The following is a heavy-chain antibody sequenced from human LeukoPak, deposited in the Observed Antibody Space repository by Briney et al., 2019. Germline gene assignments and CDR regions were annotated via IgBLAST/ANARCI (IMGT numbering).Heavy chain of an antibody. CDR2: ISGYSGNT. CDR3: ARDFFFSITSPWCGMDV. D-gene: IGHD2/OR15-2a*01. Sequence: GASVKVSCKASGYTFTSYGISWVRQAPGQGLEWMGWISGYSGNTNYAQKLQGRVTMTTDTSTSTAYMELRSLRSDDTAVYYCARDFFFSITSPWCGMDVWGQGTTVTVSS. V-gene: IGHV1-18*01. CDR1: GYTFTSYG. J-gene: IGHJ6*02.